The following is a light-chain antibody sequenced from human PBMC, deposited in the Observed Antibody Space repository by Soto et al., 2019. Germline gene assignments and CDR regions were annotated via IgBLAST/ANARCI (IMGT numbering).Light chain of an antibody. CDR1: NIGTKS. CDR2: NDS. J-gene: IGLJ2*01. V-gene: IGLV3-21*04. CDR3: QVWDSRNDHVV. Sequence: SYELTQPPSVSVAPGKTASITCGENNIGTKSVHWYQQRPGQAPVMVIYNDSDRPSGIPERFSGSNSGNTATLTISRVEAGDEADYYCQVWDSRNDHVVFGGGTKVTVL.